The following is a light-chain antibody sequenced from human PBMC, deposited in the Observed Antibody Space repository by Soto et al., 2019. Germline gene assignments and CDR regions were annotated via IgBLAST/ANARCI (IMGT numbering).Light chain of an antibody. V-gene: IGKV3-15*01. Sequence: IVVIQARATLSVSPGERGTLSCMASKNSSTYLIWYQQKPGQAPRLLIYGASTRATGIPDRFSGSGSGTEFTLTISSLQSEDFAVYYCKQYNHWPLTFGGGTKVDIK. CDR2: GAS. CDR1: KNSSTY. J-gene: IGKJ4*01. CDR3: KQYNHWPLT.